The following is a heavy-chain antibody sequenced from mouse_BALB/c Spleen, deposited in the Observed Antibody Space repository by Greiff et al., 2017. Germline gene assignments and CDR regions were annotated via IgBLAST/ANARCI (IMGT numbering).Heavy chain of an antibody. J-gene: IGHJ2*01. CDR2: ISSGGSYT. Sequence: EVQLVESGGDLVKPGGSLKLSCAASGFTFSSYGMSWVRQTPDKRLEWVATISSGGSYTYYPDSVKGRFTISRDNAKNTLYLQMSSLKSEDTAMYYCARQGAFTTVVGPFDYWGQGTTLTVSS. V-gene: IGHV5-6*01. D-gene: IGHD1-1*01. CDR1: GFTFSSYG. CDR3: ARQGAFTTVVGPFDY.